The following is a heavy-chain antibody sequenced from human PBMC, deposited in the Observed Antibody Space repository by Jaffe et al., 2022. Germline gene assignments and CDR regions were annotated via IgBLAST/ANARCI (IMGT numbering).Heavy chain of an antibody. CDR3: AREIFYGSGTYSAGYFDY. Sequence: EVQLVESGGGLVQPGGSLRLSCAASGFTFSSYEMNWVRQAPGKGLEWVSYISSSGTTIYYADSVKGRFTISRDNAKNSLYLQVNSLRAEDTAVYYCAREIFYGSGTYSAGYFDYWGQGTLVTVSS. CDR1: GFTFSSYE. J-gene: IGHJ4*02. D-gene: IGHD3-10*01. V-gene: IGHV3-48*03. CDR2: ISSSGTTI.